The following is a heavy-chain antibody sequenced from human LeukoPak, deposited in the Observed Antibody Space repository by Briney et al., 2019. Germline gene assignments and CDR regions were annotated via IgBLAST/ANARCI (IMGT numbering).Heavy chain of an antibody. J-gene: IGHJ6*03. Sequence: SETLSLTCTVSGGFISSYYWSWIRQPPGKGLEWIGYIYYSGSTNYNPSLKSRVTISVDTSKNQFSLKLSSVTAADTAVYYCARTITDLYDSSGYYYYMDVWGKGTTVTVSS. CDR3: ARTITDLYDSSGYYYYMDV. CDR1: GGFISSYY. D-gene: IGHD3-22*01. V-gene: IGHV4-59*01. CDR2: IYYSGST.